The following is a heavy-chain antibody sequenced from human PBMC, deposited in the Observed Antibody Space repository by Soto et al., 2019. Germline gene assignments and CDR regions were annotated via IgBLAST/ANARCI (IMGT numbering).Heavy chain of an antibody. CDR3: AREASEYGTGRNLEA. D-gene: IGHD3-10*01. J-gene: IGHJ4*02. V-gene: IGHV3-53*01. Sequence: GVSLRLSCAGSGFTVSRSYMNWVRQAPGKGLEWLSIIYSGGSTKYVDSVKDRFTISRDTSKNTVYLHMDRLRAEDTAVYYCAREASEYGTGRNLEAWDPGTLAIVFS. CDR2: IYSGGST. CDR1: GFTVSRSY.